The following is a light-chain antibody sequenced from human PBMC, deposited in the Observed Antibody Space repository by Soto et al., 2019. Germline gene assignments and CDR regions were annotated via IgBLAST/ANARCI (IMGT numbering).Light chain of an antibody. CDR3: QQYGSSPQT. Sequence: EIVLTQSPGTLSFSPGERATLSCRASQSVSSKLAWFQQKPGQAPSLLIYGVSTRATGVPVRFSGSGSGTEFTLTISRLEPEDFAVYHCQQYGSSPQTFGQGTKVDIK. CDR1: QSVSSK. V-gene: IGKV3-20*01. J-gene: IGKJ1*01. CDR2: GVS.